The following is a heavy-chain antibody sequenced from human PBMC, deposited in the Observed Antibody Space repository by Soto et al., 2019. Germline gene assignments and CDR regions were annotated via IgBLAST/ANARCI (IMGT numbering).Heavy chain of an antibody. V-gene: IGHV4-61*01. Sequence: QVQLQESGPGLVKPSETLSLTCTVSGDSVTSASDYWSWIRQPPGKGLEWIGYIYYSGSADYNPSLRSRVTISIDTSKNQFSLKLTSVTAADTAVYYCARGVGFGYYYYHMDLWGQGTTVTVSS. CDR1: GDSVTSASDY. CDR2: IYYSGSA. J-gene: IGHJ6*02. CDR3: ARGVGFGYYYYHMDL. D-gene: IGHD3-10*01.